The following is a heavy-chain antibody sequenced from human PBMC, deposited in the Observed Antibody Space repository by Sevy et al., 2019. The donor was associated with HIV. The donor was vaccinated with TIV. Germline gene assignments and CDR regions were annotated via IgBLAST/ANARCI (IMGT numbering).Heavy chain of an antibody. V-gene: IGHV3-30*18. Sequence: GGSLRLSCIGSGFSFSYYGIHWVRQSPGKGLDWVALISHAGINEYYADSVKGRFTISRDNYKNTVYLEMNSLRNEDTAIYFCANAYSGSYSHSYLYALDVWGQGTTVTVSS. CDR1: GFSFSYYG. CDR2: ISHAGINE. CDR3: ANAYSGSYSHSYLYALDV. J-gene: IGHJ6*02. D-gene: IGHD1-26*01.